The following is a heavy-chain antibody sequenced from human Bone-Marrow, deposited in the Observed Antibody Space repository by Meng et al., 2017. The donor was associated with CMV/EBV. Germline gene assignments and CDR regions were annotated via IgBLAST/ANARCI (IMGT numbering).Heavy chain of an antibody. CDR1: GYTFTSYG. CDR3: ARAPRIAAAGTMLILDY. Sequence: ASVKVSCKASGYTFTSYGISWVRQAPGQGLEWMGWISAYNGNTNYAQKLQGRVTMTTDTSTSTAYMELRSLRSDDTAVYYCARAPRIAAAGTMLILDYCGQGTLVTVSS. V-gene: IGHV1-18*01. D-gene: IGHD6-13*01. J-gene: IGHJ4*02. CDR2: ISAYNGNT.